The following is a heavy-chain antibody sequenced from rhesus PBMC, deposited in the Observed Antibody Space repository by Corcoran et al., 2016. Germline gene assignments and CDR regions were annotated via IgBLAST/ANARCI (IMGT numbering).Heavy chain of an antibody. D-gene: IGHD2-2*01. CDR2: IYGRGEKH. CDR1: GGSISSSNW. J-gene: IGHJ4*01. CDR3: ARLFCTSTTCSSFDY. Sequence: QVQLQESGPAVVKPSETLSLTCAVSGGSISSSNWWSWIRQSPGKGLEWIWGIYGRGEKHKYNPAHRSRGTISRATAKKQVHLKVSSWTAADTDVYYCARLFCTSTTCSSFDYWGQGVLVNVSS. V-gene: IGHV4-93*02.